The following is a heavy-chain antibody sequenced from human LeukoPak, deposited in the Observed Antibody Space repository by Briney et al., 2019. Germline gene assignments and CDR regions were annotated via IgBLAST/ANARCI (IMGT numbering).Heavy chain of an antibody. CDR3: ARVPGELSYYYGMDV. D-gene: IGHD3-10*01. J-gene: IGHJ6*04. V-gene: IGHV3-33*01. Sequence: GRSLRLSCAASGFTFSSYGMHGVRQAPGKGGEGVAVIWFDGSKKYYIDSVKGRFTISRDNSKNTVYLQMNSLRAEDTAVYYCARVPGELSYYYGMDVWGNGTTVTVSS. CDR1: GFTFSSYG. CDR2: IWFDGSKK.